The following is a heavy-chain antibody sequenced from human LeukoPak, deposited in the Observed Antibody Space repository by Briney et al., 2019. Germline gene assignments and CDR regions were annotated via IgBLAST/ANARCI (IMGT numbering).Heavy chain of an antibody. CDR1: GFTFSSYA. J-gene: IGHJ4*02. CDR3: AKLRGSSVIRTAFDY. D-gene: IGHD3-22*01. V-gene: IGHV3-23*01. Sequence: PGGSLRPSCKASGFTFSSYAMSWVRQAPGKGLEWLSTISGSGSSAFSADSVKGRFTISRDKSKNTLYLQMNSLRAEDTAVYYCAKLRGSSVIRTAFDYWGQGTLVTVAS. CDR2: ISGSGSSA.